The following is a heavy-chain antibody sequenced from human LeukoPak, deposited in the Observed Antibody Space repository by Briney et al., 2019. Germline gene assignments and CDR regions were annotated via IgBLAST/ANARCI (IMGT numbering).Heavy chain of an antibody. V-gene: IGHV1-69*05. D-gene: IGHD2-15*01. CDR1: GGTFSSYA. CDR2: IIPIFGTA. Sequence: SVKVSCKASGGTFSSYAISWVRQAPGQGLEWMGGIIPIFGTANYAQKFQERVTITRDMSTSTAYMELSSLRSEDTAVYYCAAVSPRILNLVYFDYWGQGTLVTVSS. J-gene: IGHJ4*02. CDR3: AAVSPRILNLVYFDY.